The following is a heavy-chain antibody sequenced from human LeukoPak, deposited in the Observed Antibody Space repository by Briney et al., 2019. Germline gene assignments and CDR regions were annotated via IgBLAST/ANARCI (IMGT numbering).Heavy chain of an antibody. V-gene: IGHV3-21*01. CDR1: GFTFSSYN. J-gene: IGHJ4*02. CDR2: ISTSGIYI. D-gene: IGHD3-16*01. CDR3: ARTALFGGRLTTPGLDY. Sequence: GGSLRLSCAASGFTFSSYNMNWVRQAPGKGLEWVSSISTSGIYIYYADSLKGRFTISRDNAKNSLYLQMNSLRAEDTAVYYCARTALFGGRLTTPGLDYWGQGTLVTVSS.